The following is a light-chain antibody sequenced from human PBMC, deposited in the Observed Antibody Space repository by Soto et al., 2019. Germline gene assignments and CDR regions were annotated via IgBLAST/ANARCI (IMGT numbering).Light chain of an antibody. CDR1: QSINRY. J-gene: IGKJ2*01. CDR2: TSY. V-gene: IGKV1-39*01. Sequence: DIQMTQSPSSLSVSVGDRVTITCRASQSINRYLNWYQQKPGKAPKLLIYTSYNLQSGVPSRFSGSGSGTDFTLTISSLQPEDFATYFCQQIYITPYTCGQGTKLESK. CDR3: QQIYITPYT.